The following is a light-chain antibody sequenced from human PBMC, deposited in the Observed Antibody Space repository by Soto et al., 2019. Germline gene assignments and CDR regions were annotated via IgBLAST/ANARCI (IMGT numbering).Light chain of an antibody. Sequence: MMMTQSPATLSVSPGERFTLSCRTSHSVNSHVAWYQQKPGQAPRLLLYGASTRATGIPVRFSGSGFGTEFTLTISSLQSEDFAVYYCQQYKNWPLFGQGTRLDIK. CDR2: GAS. CDR3: QQYKNWPL. CDR1: HSVNSH. J-gene: IGKJ5*01. V-gene: IGKV3-15*01.